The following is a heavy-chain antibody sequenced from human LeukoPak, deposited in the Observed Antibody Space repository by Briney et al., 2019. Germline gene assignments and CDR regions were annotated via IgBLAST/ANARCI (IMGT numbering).Heavy chain of an antibody. J-gene: IGHJ4*02. V-gene: IGHV3-7*01. CDR1: GFTSSSYW. CDR2: INQDGSEK. Sequence: GGSLRLSCAVSGFTSSSYWMSWVRQAPGKGLEWVATINQDGSEKYYVDSLEGRFTISRDNAKNSLFLQMNSLRAEDTAVYYCARNAYSGGSCYAYWGQGTLVIVS. CDR3: ARNAYSGGSCYAY. D-gene: IGHD2-15*01.